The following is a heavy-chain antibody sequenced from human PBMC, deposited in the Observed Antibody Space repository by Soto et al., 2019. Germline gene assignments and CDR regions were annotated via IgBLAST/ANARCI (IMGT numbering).Heavy chain of an antibody. V-gene: IGHV1-3*01. CDR2: VNACNGNT. Sequence: QVQLVQSGAEVKKPGASVKVSCKASGYTFTSYAMHWVRQAPGQRLEWMGWVNACNGNTKYSQKFQGRVTITRDTSASTAYLELSNLRSEDTAVYYCARGPGGPDGPGDYWGQGTLVTVSS. CDR1: GYTFTSYA. D-gene: IGHD2-15*01. J-gene: IGHJ4*02. CDR3: ARGPGGPDGPGDY.